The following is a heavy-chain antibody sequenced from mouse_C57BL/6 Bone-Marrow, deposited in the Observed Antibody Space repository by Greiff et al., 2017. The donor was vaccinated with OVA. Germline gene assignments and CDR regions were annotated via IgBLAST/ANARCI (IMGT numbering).Heavy chain of an antibody. D-gene: IGHD2-14*01. V-gene: IGHV3-6*01. CDR2: IRYDGSN. Sequence: EVQLVESGPGLVKPSQSLSLSCSVTGYSITSCYYCKWNRQSPGNKLEWVGYIRYDGSNNYNPSLKNRISITGDTSKNQFCLKLNSVTTEDTATYSCAREDRGAWFAYWGQGTLVTVSA. CDR1: GYSITSCYY. CDR3: AREDRGAWFAY. J-gene: IGHJ3*01.